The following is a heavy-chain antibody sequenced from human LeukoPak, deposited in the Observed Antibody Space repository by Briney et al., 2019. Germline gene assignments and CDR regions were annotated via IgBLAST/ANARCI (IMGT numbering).Heavy chain of an antibody. Sequence: PSETLSLTCTVSGDSISSYYCSWIRQHPGKGLEWFGYIYHSGTTNYNPSLKSRVTISVDTSKNQFSLQLNSVTAADTAVYYCARDGGLVGAAFDYWGQGTLVTVSS. V-gene: IGHV4-59*01. D-gene: IGHD1-26*01. J-gene: IGHJ4*02. CDR3: ARDGGLVGAAFDY. CDR2: IYHSGTT. CDR1: GDSISSYY.